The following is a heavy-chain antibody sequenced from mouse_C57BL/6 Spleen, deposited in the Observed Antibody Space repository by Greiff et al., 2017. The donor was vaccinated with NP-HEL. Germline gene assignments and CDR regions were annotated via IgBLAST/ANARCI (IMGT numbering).Heavy chain of an antibody. J-gene: IGHJ4*01. D-gene: IGHD2-10*02. CDR2: IDPSDSET. Sequence: QVQLQQPGAELVRPGSSVKLSCKASGYTFTSYWMHWVKQRPIQGLEWIGNIDPSDSETHYNQKFKDKATLTVDKSSSTAYMQLSSLTSEDSAVYYCARWYGTYYAMDYWGQGTSVTVSS. CDR1: GYTFTSYW. CDR3: ARWYGTYYAMDY. V-gene: IGHV1-52*01.